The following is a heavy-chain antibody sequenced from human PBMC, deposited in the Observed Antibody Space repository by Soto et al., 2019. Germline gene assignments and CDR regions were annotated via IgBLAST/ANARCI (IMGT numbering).Heavy chain of an antibody. V-gene: IGHV3-33*01. J-gene: IGHJ6*01. D-gene: IGHD2-15*01. CDR1: VFTFSAYG. CDR2: IWYDGNDK. Sequence: XGSLRLSCASTVFTFSAYGMHCVRHSPGKGLEWLALIWYDGNDKYYADSVKGRFTISRDNARNTLSLQMNSLRAEDTAVYYCARKDDGYYYYGMEVWGQGTTVTVSS. CDR3: ARKDDGYYYYGMEV.